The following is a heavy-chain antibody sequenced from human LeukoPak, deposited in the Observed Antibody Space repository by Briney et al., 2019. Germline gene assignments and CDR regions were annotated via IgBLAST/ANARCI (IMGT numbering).Heavy chain of an antibody. Sequence: GGSLRLSCAASRFIFSSYWMSWVRQAPGKGLEWVAHIKHDGSGKYYADSVKGRFSISRDNAKTSLYLQMDSLRTEDTAVYYCARVAYCGDDCYNYFDYWGQGTLVTVSS. CDR1: RFIFSSYW. CDR3: ARVAYCGDDCYNYFDY. J-gene: IGHJ4*02. D-gene: IGHD2-21*02. V-gene: IGHV3-7*01. CDR2: IKHDGSGK.